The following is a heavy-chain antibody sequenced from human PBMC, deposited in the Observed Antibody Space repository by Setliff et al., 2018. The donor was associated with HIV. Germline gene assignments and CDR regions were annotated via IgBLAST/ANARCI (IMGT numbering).Heavy chain of an antibody. D-gene: IGHD1-26*01. Sequence: ASVKVSCKASGYTFTSYGFNWVRQAPGQGLEWMGWISAYNGNTNYAQKLQGRVTMTTDTSTSTAYMELRSLRSDDTAVYYCAREWRETLHWEAAFDYWGQGTLVTVSS. CDR2: ISAYNGNT. J-gene: IGHJ4*02. V-gene: IGHV1-18*01. CDR3: AREWRETLHWEAAFDY. CDR1: GYTFTSYG.